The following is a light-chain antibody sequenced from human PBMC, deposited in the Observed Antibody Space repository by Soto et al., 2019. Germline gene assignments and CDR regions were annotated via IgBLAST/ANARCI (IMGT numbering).Light chain of an antibody. Sequence: QSALTQPPSASGSPGQPVTISRTGTSSDVGGYNRVSWYQHHPGKAPKLIIYEVFKRPSGVPDRFSGSKSGNTASLTVSGLQAEDEADYYCNSYAGNSWVFGGGTKLTVL. CDR3: NSYAGNSWV. J-gene: IGLJ3*02. CDR1: SSDVGGYNR. CDR2: EVF. V-gene: IGLV2-8*01.